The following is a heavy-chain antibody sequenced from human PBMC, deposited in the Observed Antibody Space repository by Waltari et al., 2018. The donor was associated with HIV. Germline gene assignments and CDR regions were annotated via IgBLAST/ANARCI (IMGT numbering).Heavy chain of an antibody. CDR3: AKGRDSGDYGQQKPYYYNGMDA. V-gene: IGHV1-8*01. Sequence: QVQLVQTGAEVQKPGASVQVSCKASGYNFISYDINWVRQATGQGLGWMGWMKTRSGRTGSAKMFQGRATMTRNTASTTAYMALRSLRSQGTAVQYAAKGRDSGDYGQQKPYYYNGMDAWAKGPRSPSP. D-gene: IGHD4-17*01. CDR2: MKTRSGRT. J-gene: IGHJ6*02. CDR1: GYNFISYD.